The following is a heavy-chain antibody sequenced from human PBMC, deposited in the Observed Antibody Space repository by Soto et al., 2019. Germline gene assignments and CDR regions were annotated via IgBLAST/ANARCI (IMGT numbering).Heavy chain of an antibody. J-gene: IGHJ6*02. CDR3: ARYFVVVPASTNYYYYGMDV. D-gene: IGHD2-2*01. V-gene: IGHV1-69*13. CDR1: GGTFSSYA. CDR2: IIPIFGTA. Sequence: GASVKVSCKASGGTFSSYAISWVRQAPGQGLEWMGGIIPIFGTANYAQKFQGRVTITADESTSTAYMELSSLRSADTAVYYCARYFVVVPASTNYYYYGMDVWGQGTTVTVSS.